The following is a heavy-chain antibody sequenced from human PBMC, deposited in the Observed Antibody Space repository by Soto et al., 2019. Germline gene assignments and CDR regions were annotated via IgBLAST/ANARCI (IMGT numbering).Heavy chain of an antibody. V-gene: IGHV4-34*01. D-gene: IGHD1-7*01. CDR3: ARVHVPGNRNYAGSSDY. Sequence: SETLSLTCAVYGGSFSGYYWSWIRQPPGKGLEWIGEINHSGSTNYNPSLKSRVTISVDTSKNQLSLKLSSVTAADTAVYYCARVHVPGNRNYAGSSDYWGQGTLVTVSS. CDR2: INHSGST. CDR1: GGSFSGYY. J-gene: IGHJ4*02.